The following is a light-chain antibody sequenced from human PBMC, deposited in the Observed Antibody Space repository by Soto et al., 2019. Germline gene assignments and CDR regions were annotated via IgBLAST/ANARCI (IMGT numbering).Light chain of an antibody. CDR1: QSVSSSY. Sequence: TVWTHSPGTLSLSPLYRATLSFMSSQSVSSSYLSCYQQKPGQAPRLLIYDASRRATGIPDRFSGSGSGTDFTLTISRLEPEDFAVYYCQQYGSTPRTFGQGTKVDIK. J-gene: IGKJ1*01. CDR3: QQYGSTPRT. CDR2: DAS. V-gene: IGKV3-20*01.